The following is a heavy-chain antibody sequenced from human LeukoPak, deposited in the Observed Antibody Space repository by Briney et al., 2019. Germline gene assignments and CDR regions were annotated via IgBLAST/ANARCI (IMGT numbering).Heavy chain of an antibody. CDR2: IIPIFGTA. V-gene: IGHV1-69*06. CDR1: GYTFTGYY. J-gene: IGHJ5*02. CDR3: ASSHPNYDILTGWFDP. D-gene: IGHD3-9*01. Sequence: ASVKVSCKASGYTFTGYYMHWVRQAPGQGLEWMGGIIPIFGTANYAQKFQGRVTITADKSTSTAYMELSSLRSEDTAVYYCASSHPNYDILTGWFDPWGQGTLATVSS.